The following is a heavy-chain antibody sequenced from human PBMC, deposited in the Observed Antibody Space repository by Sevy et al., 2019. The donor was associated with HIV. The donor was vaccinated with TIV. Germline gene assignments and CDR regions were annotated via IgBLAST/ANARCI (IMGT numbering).Heavy chain of an antibody. CDR2: ISGSGNSA. V-gene: IGHV3-23*01. Sequence: GGSLRLSCAASGFTFSISAMTWVRQAPGKGLEWVSVISGSGNSAYYADSVKGRFTISRDNSKNTLSLQMNSLRAEDRAVYYCAKGGRSYGDSYFDHWGQGTLVTVSS. D-gene: IGHD5-18*01. J-gene: IGHJ4*02. CDR3: AKGGRSYGDSYFDH. CDR1: GFTFSISA.